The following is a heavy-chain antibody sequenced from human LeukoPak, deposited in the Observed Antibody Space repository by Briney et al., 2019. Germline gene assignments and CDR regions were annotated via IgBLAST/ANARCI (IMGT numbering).Heavy chain of an antibody. CDR1: GFTVSSYW. J-gene: IGHJ4*02. V-gene: IGHV3-7*01. CDR3: TRDVHDY. CDR2: IKQDGSDK. Sequence: GGSLRLSCAASGFTVSSYWMGWVRQAPGKGLEWVATIKQDGSDKYYVDSVKGRFSISRDNAENSLYLQMNSLRAEDTAVYYCTRDVHDYWGQGTLVTVSS. D-gene: IGHD3-10*02.